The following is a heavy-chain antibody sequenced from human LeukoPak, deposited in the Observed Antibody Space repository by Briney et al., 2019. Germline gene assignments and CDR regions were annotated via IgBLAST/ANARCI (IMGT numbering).Heavy chain of an antibody. J-gene: IGHJ6*02. V-gene: IGHV3-7*03. CDR2: VNRDGSET. CDR1: GFALSSHW. Sequence: GGSLRLSCAASGFALSSHWMTWVRQVPGRGPEWVANVNRDGSETYYLDSVKGRFTISKDNAKNSLYLQMSSLRAEDTALYRCARNNGMDVWGQGTTVIVSS. CDR3: ARNNGMDV.